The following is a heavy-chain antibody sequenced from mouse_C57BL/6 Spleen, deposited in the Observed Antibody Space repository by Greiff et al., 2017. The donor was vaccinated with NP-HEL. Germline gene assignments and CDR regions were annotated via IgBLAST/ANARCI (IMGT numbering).Heavy chain of an antibody. CDR1: GFTFSSYT. D-gene: IGHD1-1*01. CDR3: ARQSSYGCWFAY. Sequence: EVKLMESGGGLVKPGGSLKLSCAASGFTFSSYTMSWVRQTPEKRLEWVATISGGGGNTYYPDSVKGRFTISRDNAKNTLYLQMSSLRSEDTALYYCARQSSYGCWFAYWGQGTLVTVSA. J-gene: IGHJ3*01. CDR2: ISGGGGNT. V-gene: IGHV5-9*01.